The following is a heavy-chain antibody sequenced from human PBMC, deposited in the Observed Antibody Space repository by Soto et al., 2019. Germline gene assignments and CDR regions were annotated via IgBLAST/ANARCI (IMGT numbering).Heavy chain of an antibody. V-gene: IGHV4-38-2*02. CDR1: GYSIINGYY. CDR3: ARDYEFYSDGSGDYSRPFDY. Sequence: SETLSLTCDVSGYSIINGYYWGWIRQPPGKGLEWIGSMFHSGATYLNPSLQSRVTLSIDTSKNQFSLKLTSVSAADTAVYYCARDYEFYSDGSGDYSRPFDYWGQGILVTVAS. CDR2: MFHSGAT. J-gene: IGHJ4*02. D-gene: IGHD3-22*01.